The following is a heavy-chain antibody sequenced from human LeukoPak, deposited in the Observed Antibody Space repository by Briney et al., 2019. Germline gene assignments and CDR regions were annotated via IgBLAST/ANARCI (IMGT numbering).Heavy chain of an antibody. D-gene: IGHD3-10*01. V-gene: IGHV3-23*01. Sequence: GGSLRLSCAASGFTFSSYAMSWVRQAPGKGLEWVSAISGSSGSTYYADSVKGRFTISRDNSKNTLYLQMNSLRAEDTAVYYCAKHLGIFGDPLDYYYYGMDVWGQGTTVTVSS. CDR2: ISGSSGST. CDR3: AKHLGIFGDPLDYYYYGMDV. CDR1: GFTFSSYA. J-gene: IGHJ6*02.